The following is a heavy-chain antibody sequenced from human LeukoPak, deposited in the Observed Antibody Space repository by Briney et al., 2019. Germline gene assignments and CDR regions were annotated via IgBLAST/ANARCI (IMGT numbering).Heavy chain of an antibody. CDR2: ISSSSSTI. V-gene: IGHV3-48*01. D-gene: IGHD4-23*01. CDR3: ARTRWSRDYYYGMDV. Sequence: GGSLRLSCAASGSTFSSYSMNWVRQAPGKGLEWVSYISSSSSTIYYADSVKGRFTISRDNAKNSLYLQMNSLRAEDTAVYYCARTRWSRDYYYGMDVWGQGTTVTVSS. CDR1: GSTFSSYS. J-gene: IGHJ6*02.